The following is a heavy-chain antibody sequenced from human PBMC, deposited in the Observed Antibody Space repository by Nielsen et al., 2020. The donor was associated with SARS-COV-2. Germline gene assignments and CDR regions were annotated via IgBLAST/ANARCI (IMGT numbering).Heavy chain of an antibody. Sequence: SETLSLTCTVSGGSISSYYWSWIRQPAGKGLEWIGRIYTSGSTNYNPSLKSRVTMSVDTSKSQFSLKLSSVTAADTAVYYCARDLGGYCSSTSCSIYYGMDVWGQGTTVTVSS. V-gene: IGHV4-4*07. CDR3: ARDLGGYCSSTSCSIYYGMDV. CDR2: IYTSGST. J-gene: IGHJ6*02. D-gene: IGHD2-2*01. CDR1: GGSISSYY.